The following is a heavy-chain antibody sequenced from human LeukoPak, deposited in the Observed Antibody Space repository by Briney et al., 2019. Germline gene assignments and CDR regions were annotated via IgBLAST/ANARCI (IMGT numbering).Heavy chain of an antibody. D-gene: IGHD3-9*01. Sequence: SETLSLTCTVSGGSVSSGSYYWSWIRQPPGKGLEWIGYIYYSGSTNYNPSLKSRVTISVDTSKNQFSLKLSSVTAADTAVYYCARGDWDHWCFDLWGRGTLVTVSS. V-gene: IGHV4-61*01. J-gene: IGHJ2*01. CDR2: IYYSGST. CDR3: ARGDWDHWCFDL. CDR1: GGSVSSGSYY.